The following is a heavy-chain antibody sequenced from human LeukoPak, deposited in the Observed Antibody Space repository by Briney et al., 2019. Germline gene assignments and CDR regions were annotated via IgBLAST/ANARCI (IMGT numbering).Heavy chain of an antibody. V-gene: IGHV4-61*01. D-gene: IGHD3-10*01. J-gene: IGHJ5*02. CDR1: DDSISSNNYY. Sequence: SETLSLTCSVSDDSISSNNYYWSWIRQPPGKGLEWIGYIYYSRSTNYNPSLKSRVTISVDTSKNQFSLKLSSVTAADTAVYYCARERGLWFGELLYPINWFDPWGQGTLVTVSS. CDR3: ARERGLWFGELLYPINWFDP. CDR2: IYYSRST.